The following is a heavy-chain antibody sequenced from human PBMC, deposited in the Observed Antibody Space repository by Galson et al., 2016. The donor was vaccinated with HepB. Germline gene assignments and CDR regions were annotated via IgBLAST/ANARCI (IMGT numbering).Heavy chain of an antibody. D-gene: IGHD3-16*01. CDR3: ATVGARSSEFDY. CDR1: GFTVSSND. CDR2: IYSGGDT. V-gene: IGHV3-53*01. J-gene: IGHJ4*02. Sequence: SLRLSCAASGFTVSSNDMTWVRQAPGKGLEWVSLIYSGGDTYYADSVKGRFTISRDNSKSTLFLQMNSLRAEDTAVYYCATVGARSSEFDYWGQGTLVTVSS.